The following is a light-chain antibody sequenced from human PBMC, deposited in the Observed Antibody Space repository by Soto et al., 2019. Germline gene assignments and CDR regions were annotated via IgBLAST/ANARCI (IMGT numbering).Light chain of an antibody. CDR1: SSNMGSNT. V-gene: IGLV1-44*01. CDR3: AAWDDRLNGPV. Sequence: QSVLTQPPSASGTPGQRVTISCSGSSSNMGSNTVNWYQQLPGTAPKLLIYSNNQRPSGVPYRFSGSKSGTSASLAISGLHSEDEADYYCAAWDDRLNGPVFGGGTKLTVL. CDR2: SNN. J-gene: IGLJ3*02.